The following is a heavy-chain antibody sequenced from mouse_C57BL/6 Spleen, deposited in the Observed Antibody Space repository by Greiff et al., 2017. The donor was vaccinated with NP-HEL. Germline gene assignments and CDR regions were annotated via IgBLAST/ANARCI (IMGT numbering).Heavy chain of an antibody. V-gene: IGHV5-4*01. CDR3: ARDPDYYGSRYFDV. Sequence: EVQGVESGGGLVKPGGSLKLSCAASGFTFSSYAMSWVRQTPEKRLEWVATISDGGSYTYYPDNVKGRFTISRDNAKNNLYLQMSHLKSEDTAMYYCARDPDYYGSRYFDVWGTGTTVTVSS. CDR1: GFTFSSYA. J-gene: IGHJ1*03. D-gene: IGHD1-1*01. CDR2: ISDGGSYT.